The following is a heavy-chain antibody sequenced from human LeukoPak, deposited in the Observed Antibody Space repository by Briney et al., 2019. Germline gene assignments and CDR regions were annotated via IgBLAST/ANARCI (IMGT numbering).Heavy chain of an antibody. CDR1: GGSFSGYY. CDR2: INHSGST. D-gene: IGHD3-22*01. CDR3: ARPGYYYDSSGYYDY. Sequence: SETLSLTCAVYGGSFSGYYWSWIRQPPGKGLGWIGEINHSGSTNYNPSLKSRVTISVDTSKNQFSLKLSSVTAADTAVYYCARPGYYYDSSGYYDYWGQGTLVTVSS. V-gene: IGHV4-34*01. J-gene: IGHJ4*02.